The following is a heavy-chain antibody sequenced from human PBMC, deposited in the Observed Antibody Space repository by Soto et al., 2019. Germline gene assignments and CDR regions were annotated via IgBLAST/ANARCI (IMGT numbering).Heavy chain of an antibody. D-gene: IGHD4-4*01. CDR2: ISAYNGNT. V-gene: IGHV1-18*01. CDR3: ARDRYSKYYYGMDV. J-gene: IGHJ6*02. Sequence: ASVKVSCKASGYTFTSYGISWVRQATGQGLEWMGWISAYNGNTNYAQKLQGRVTMTTDTPTSTAYMELRSLRSDDTAVYYCARDRYSKYYYGMDVWGQGTTVTVSS. CDR1: GYTFTSYG.